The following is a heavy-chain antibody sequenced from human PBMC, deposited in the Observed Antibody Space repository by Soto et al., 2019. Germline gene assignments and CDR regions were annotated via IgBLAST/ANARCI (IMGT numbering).Heavy chain of an antibody. CDR3: ARDYHNVDS. CDR2: ISAYNVNT. V-gene: IGHV1-18*01. Sequence: VQLVQSGAEVKKPGASVKVSCKASGYTFTSYAIRWVRQAPGQGLEWIGWISAYNVNTNYAQKIQGRVTMTTDTPTSTAYMELRSLSSDATAVYYCARDYHNVDSWGQGTLVTVSS. D-gene: IGHD1-1*01. J-gene: IGHJ4*02. CDR1: GYTFTSYA.